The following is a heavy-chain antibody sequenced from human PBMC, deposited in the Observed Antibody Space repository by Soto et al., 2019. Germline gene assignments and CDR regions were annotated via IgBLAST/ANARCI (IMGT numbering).Heavy chain of an antibody. CDR2: ISAYNGNT. Sequence: ASVKVSCKASGYTFTSYGISWVRQAPGQGLEWMGWISAYNGNTNYAQKLQGRVNMTKDTSTSTAYMDLRSLRSDDTAVYYCAKVGLEGSIAVAALFDYFDYWGQGTLVTVSS. CDR3: AKVGLEGSIAVAALFDYFDY. D-gene: IGHD6-19*01. CDR1: GYTFTSYG. V-gene: IGHV1-18*01. J-gene: IGHJ4*02.